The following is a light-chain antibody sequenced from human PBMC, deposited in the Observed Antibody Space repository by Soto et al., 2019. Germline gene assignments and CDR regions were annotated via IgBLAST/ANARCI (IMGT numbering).Light chain of an antibody. CDR3: SSYAGSNNGV. Sequence: QSALTQPPSASGSPGQSVTISCTGTSSDVGGYNYVSWYQQHPGKAPKLMISEVSKRPSGVPDRFSGSKSGNTASLTVSGLQTEDEDDYYCSSYAGSNNGVFGGGTKVTVL. J-gene: IGLJ3*02. CDR1: SSDVGGYNY. V-gene: IGLV2-8*01. CDR2: EVS.